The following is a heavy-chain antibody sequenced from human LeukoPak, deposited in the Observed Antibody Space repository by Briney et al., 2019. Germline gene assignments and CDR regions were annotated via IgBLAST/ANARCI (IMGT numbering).Heavy chain of an antibody. Sequence: PGGSLRLSCAASGFIFTKYWMSWVRQAPGKGREWVANIKQDGSEKHYMDSLKGRFTISRDNAKNSVYLEVDSLRAEDTAVYYCAREDYYDSSGYLYGMDVWGQGTTVTVSS. D-gene: IGHD3-22*01. J-gene: IGHJ6*02. V-gene: IGHV3-7*01. CDR1: GFIFTKYW. CDR3: AREDYYDSSGYLYGMDV. CDR2: IKQDGSEK.